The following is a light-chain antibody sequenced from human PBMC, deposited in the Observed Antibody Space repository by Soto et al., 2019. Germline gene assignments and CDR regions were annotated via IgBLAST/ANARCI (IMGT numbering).Light chain of an antibody. V-gene: IGKV3-20*01. CDR2: GAS. J-gene: IGKJ4*01. CDR3: QQYDSWSLT. Sequence: EIVLTQSPGTLSLSPGERATLSCRASQGVTSSYLAWYQQKPGQAPRLLIYGASIRATGIPDRFSGSGSGTEFTLTISRLETEDFAVYYSQQYDSWSLTFGGGTKVLLK. CDR1: QGVTSSY.